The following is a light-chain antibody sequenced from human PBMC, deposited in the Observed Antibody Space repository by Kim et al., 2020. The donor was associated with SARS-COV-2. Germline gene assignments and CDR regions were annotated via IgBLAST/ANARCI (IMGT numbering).Light chain of an antibody. Sequence: EIVLTQSPGTLSLSPGERATLSCRASQSVSNNYLAWYQQKPAQAPRLLIYGASTRATGIPDRFSGSGSGTDFTLTISRLEPEDFAVYYCQQFGNSPPVSFGGGTKVDIK. CDR1: QSVSNNY. CDR2: GAS. V-gene: IGKV3-20*01. CDR3: QQFGNSPPVS. J-gene: IGKJ4*01.